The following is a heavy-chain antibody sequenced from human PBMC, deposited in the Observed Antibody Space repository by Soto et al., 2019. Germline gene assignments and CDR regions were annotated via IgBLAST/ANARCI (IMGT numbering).Heavy chain of an antibody. J-gene: IGHJ4*01. Sequence: SETLSLTCAVYGGSFSGYYWSWIRQPPGKGLEWIGEINHSGSTHYNPSLKSRVTISVDTSKNQFSLKLSSVTAADTAVYYCARARQRSAYSYGDFDDWGHGTLIT. CDR1: GGSFSGYY. V-gene: IGHV4-34*01. CDR2: INHSGST. D-gene: IGHD5-18*01. CDR3: ARARQRSAYSYGDFDD.